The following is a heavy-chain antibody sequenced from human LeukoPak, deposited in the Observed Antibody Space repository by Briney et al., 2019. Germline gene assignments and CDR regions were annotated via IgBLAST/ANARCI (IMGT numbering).Heavy chain of an antibody. CDR3: ARPTYSGSYYWFDY. J-gene: IGHJ4*02. CDR2: IWYDGSNK. CDR1: GFTFSSYG. Sequence: PGGSLRLSCAASGFTFSSYGMHWVRQAPGKGLEWVAVIWYDGSNKYYADSVTGRFTISRDNSKNTLYLQMNSLRSEDTAVYYCARPTYSGSYYWFDYWGQGTLVTVSS. D-gene: IGHD1-26*01. V-gene: IGHV3-33*01.